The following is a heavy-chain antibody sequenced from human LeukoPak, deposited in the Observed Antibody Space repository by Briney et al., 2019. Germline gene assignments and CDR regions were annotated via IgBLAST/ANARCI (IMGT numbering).Heavy chain of an antibody. Sequence: SETLSLTCTVSGGSISSYYWNWIRQPPGKGLEWIGYIYYSGSTNYNSSLKSRVIISVDTSKNQFSLKLSSVTAADTAVYYCARHIGGRYYYYYMDVWGKGTTVTISS. CDR1: GGSISSYY. V-gene: IGHV4-59*08. D-gene: IGHD3-16*02. CDR3: ARHIGGRYYYYYMDV. CDR2: IYYSGST. J-gene: IGHJ6*03.